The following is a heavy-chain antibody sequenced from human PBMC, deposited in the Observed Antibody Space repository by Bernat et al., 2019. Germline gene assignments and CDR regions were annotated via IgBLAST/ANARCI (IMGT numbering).Heavy chain of an antibody. CDR2: IRSKAYGGTT. V-gene: IGHV3-49*03. J-gene: IGHJ4*02. CDR1: GFTFGDYA. CDR3: TREGRMYYDILTGYHYFDY. D-gene: IGHD3-9*01. Sequence: EVQLVESGGGLVQSGRSLRLSCTASGFTFGDYAMSWFRQAPGKGLEWVGFIRSKAYGGTTEYAASVKGRFTISRDDSKSIAYLQMNSLKTEDTAVYYCTREGRMYYDILTGYHYFDYWGQGTLVTVSS.